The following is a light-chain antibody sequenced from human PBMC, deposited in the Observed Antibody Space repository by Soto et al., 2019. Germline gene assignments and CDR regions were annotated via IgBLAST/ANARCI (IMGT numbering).Light chain of an antibody. J-gene: IGKJ2*03. CDR1: QSVNSNF. CDR3: QQYSSLPRS. V-gene: IGKV3-20*01. Sequence: EIVLTQSPGTLSLSPGESATLSCRASQSVNSNFFAWYQQKPGQAPRLLIYGVSTRATGIPDGFTGSGSGTDFALTISGLEPADFAIYYCQQYSSLPRSFGQGTKVDIK. CDR2: GVS.